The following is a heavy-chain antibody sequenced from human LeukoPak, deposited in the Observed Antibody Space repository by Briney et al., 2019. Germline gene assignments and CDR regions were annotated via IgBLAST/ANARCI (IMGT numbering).Heavy chain of an antibody. CDR2: INSDGSST. CDR3: ASMPYSSWNFYY. CDR1: GFTFSSYW. Sequence: GGSLRLSFAASGFTFSSYWMHWVCQAPGKGLVWVSRINSDGSSTSYADSVKGRFTISRDNAKNTLYLQMNSLRAEDTAVYYCASMPYSSWNFYYWGQGALVTVSS. V-gene: IGHV3-74*01. D-gene: IGHD6-6*01. J-gene: IGHJ4*02.